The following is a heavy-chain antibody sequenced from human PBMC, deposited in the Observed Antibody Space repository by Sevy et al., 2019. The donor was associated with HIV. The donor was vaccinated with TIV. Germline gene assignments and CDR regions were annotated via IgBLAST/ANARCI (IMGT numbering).Heavy chain of an antibody. V-gene: IGHV3-30*02. CDR2: TRYDGSTK. Sequence: GGSLRLSCAASGFTFNVYGMHWVRQAPGKGLEWVEFTRYDGSTKCYADSVNGRFTIYRDNSKNTLYLQMNSLRVEDTAMYYCAKDSTERYSTSSGDFDYWGQGSLVTVSS. D-gene: IGHD6-6*01. J-gene: IGHJ4*02. CDR1: GFTFNVYG. CDR3: AKDSTERYSTSSGDFDY.